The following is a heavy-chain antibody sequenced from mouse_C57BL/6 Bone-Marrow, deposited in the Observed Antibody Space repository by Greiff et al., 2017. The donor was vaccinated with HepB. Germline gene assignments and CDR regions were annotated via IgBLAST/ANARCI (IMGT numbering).Heavy chain of an antibody. J-gene: IGHJ4*01. CDR1: GYTFTSYG. CDR2: IYPRSGNT. Sequence: VKLQESGAELARPGASVKLSCKASGYTFTSYGISWVKQRTGQGLEWIGEIYPRSGNTYYNEKFKGKATLTADKSSSTAYMELRSLTSEDSAVYFCARRYYGLWAMDYWGQGTSVTVSS. V-gene: IGHV1-81*01. CDR3: ARRYYGLWAMDY. D-gene: IGHD1-1*01.